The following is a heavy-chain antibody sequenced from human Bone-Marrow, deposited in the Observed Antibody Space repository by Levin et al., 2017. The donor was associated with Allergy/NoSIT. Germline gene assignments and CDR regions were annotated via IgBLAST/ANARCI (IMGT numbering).Heavy chain of an antibody. Sequence: SETLSLTCTVSNGSISSSIYYWGWIRQPPGKGLEYVGSIYYSGDTFYNPSLRSRVTISVDTSKTQFSLKLSSVTAADTAVYYCARHLGHGDYIWGSYRGDHDYFDYWGQGAPVTVSS. CDR1: NGSISSSIYY. V-gene: IGHV4-39*01. CDR3: ARHLGHGDYIWGSYRGDHDYFDY. J-gene: IGHJ4*02. CDR2: IYYSGDT. D-gene: IGHD3-16*02.